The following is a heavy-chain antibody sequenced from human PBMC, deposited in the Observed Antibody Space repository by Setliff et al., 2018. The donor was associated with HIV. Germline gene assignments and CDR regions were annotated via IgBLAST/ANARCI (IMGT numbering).Heavy chain of an antibody. CDR3: AKDQGRVNDH. V-gene: IGHV3-30*02. D-gene: IGHD3-16*01. J-gene: IGHJ4*02. CDR2: IQYDGRKN. Sequence: PGGSLRLSCAASGLTFSYFGMHWVRQAPGKGLEWVAFIQYDGRKNNYADSVKGRFTISRDNSRNTVFLQMNNLRTEDTAVYYCAKDQGRVNDHWGLGTLVTVSS. CDR1: GLTFSYFG.